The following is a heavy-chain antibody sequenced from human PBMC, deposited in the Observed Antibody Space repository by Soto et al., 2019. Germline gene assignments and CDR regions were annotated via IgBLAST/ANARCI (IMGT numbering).Heavy chain of an antibody. D-gene: IGHD6-19*01. CDR2: INHSGST. CDR1: GGSFSGYY. CDR3: AREQRQWLVDAFDI. Sequence: SETLSLTCAVYGGSFSGYYWSWIRQPPGKGLEWIGEINHSGSTNYNPSLKSRVTISVDTSKNQFSLKLSSVTAADTAVYYCAREQRQWLVDAFDIWGQRTMVTVSS. V-gene: IGHV4-34*01. J-gene: IGHJ3*02.